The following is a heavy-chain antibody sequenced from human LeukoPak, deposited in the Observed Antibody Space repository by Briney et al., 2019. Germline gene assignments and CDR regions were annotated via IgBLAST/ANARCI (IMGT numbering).Heavy chain of an antibody. J-gene: IGHJ6*03. D-gene: IGHD2-2*01. CDR1: GGTFSSYA. Sequence: SVKVSCKASGGTFSSYAISWVRQAPGQGLEWMGGIVPIFGTANYAQKFQGRVTITADKSTSTAYMELSSLRSEDTAVYYCARGVVPAARNTYYYYMDVWGKGTTVTVSS. CDR2: IVPIFGTA. CDR3: ARGVVPAARNTYYYYMDV. V-gene: IGHV1-69*06.